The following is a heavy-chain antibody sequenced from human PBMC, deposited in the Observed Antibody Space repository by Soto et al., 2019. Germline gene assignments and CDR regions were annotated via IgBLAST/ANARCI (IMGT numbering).Heavy chain of an antibody. V-gene: IGHV1-46*01. J-gene: IGHJ5*02. CDR1: AYSFTTYH. Sequence: AAVKVSCKASAYSFTTYHMHWVRQAPGQGLEWMGLINPDAGATNYAQRFQGRLRLTTDTSTSTVYMELRRLRFEDTAVYYCERGDIVLVPASEGNWFDPWGQGTLVTVSS. CDR2: INPDAGAT. D-gene: IGHD2-2*01. CDR3: ERGDIVLVPASEGNWFDP.